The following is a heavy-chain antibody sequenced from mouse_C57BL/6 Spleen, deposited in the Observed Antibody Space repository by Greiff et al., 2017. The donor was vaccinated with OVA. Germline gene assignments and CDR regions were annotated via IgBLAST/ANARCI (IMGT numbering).Heavy chain of an antibody. CDR1: GYTFTSYW. CDR3: ASLTDGYYRYFDV. J-gene: IGHJ1*03. D-gene: IGHD2-3*01. V-gene: IGHV1-64*01. CDR2: IHPNSGST. Sequence: QVQLQQPGAELVKPGASVKLSCKASGYTFTSYWMHWVKQRPGQGLEWIGMIHPNSGSTNYNEKFKSKATLTVDKSSSTAYMQLSSLTSEDSAVYYCASLTDGYYRYFDVWGTGTTVTVSS.